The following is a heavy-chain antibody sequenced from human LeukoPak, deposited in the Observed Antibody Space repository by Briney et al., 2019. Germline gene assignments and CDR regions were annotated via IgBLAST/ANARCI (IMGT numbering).Heavy chain of an antibody. V-gene: IGHV3-30*02. CDR1: GFTFSSYG. CDR2: IRYDGSNK. CDR3: AKGNGYCSSTSCYYNY. Sequence: PGGSLRLSCAASGFTFSSYGMHWVRQAPGKGLEWVAFIRYDGSNKYYADSVKGRFTISRDNSKNTLYLQMNSLRAEDTAVYYCAKGNGYCSSTSCYYNYWGQGTLVTVPS. D-gene: IGHD2-2*01. J-gene: IGHJ4*02.